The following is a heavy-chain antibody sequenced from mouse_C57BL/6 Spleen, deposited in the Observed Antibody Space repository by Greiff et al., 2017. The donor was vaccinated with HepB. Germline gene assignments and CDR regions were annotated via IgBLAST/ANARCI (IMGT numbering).Heavy chain of an antibody. CDR1: GYTFTSYW. V-gene: IGHV1-7*01. CDR3: AIESAYYSAMDY. D-gene: IGHD2-12*01. Sequence: VQLQQSGAELAKPGASVKLSCKASGYTFTSYWMHWVKQRPGQGLEWIGYINPSSGYTKYNQKFKDKATLTVDKSSSTAYMQLSSLTSEDSAVYYCAIESAYYSAMDYWGQGTSVTVSS. CDR2: INPSSGYT. J-gene: IGHJ4*01.